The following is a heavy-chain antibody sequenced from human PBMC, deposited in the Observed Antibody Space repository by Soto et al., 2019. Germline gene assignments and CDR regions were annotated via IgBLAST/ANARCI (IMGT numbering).Heavy chain of an antibody. CDR3: AGEGSGRSYDS. D-gene: IGHD1-26*01. Sequence: ASVKVSCKAPGYTFTSYGLSWVRQANGQGLEWMGWISAYNGNTNYAQKLQGRVTMTTDTSTSTAYMEMRSLRSYDKAEYSSAGEGSGRSYDSWGTGPLVSVS. CDR2: ISAYNGNT. CDR1: GYTFTSYG. V-gene: IGHV1-18*01. J-gene: IGHJ4*02.